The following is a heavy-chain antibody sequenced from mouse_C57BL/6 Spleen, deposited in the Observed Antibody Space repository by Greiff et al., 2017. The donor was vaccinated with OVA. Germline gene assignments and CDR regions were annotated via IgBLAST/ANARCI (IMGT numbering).Heavy chain of an antibody. CDR3: ARAYNNLEDY. Sequence: VQLQQSGAELVRPGTSVKVSCKASGYAFTNYLIEWVKQRPGQGLEWIGVVNPGSGGTNYNEKFKGKATLTADKSSSTAYMQLSSLTSEDSAVYFCARAYNNLEDYWGQGTTVTVSS. CDR2: VNPGSGGT. V-gene: IGHV1-54*01. CDR1: GYAFTNYL. J-gene: IGHJ4*01. D-gene: IGHD2-5*01.